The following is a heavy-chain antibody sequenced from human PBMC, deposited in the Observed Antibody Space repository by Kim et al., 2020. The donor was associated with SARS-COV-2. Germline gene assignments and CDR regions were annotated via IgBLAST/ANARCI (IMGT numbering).Heavy chain of an antibody. CDR3: ARHHGYTATGFCP. V-gene: IGHV4-39*01. D-gene: IGHD6-13*01. CDR1: GGSITSSSYY. CDR2: IYYTGKT. Sequence: SETLSLTCTVSGGSITSSSYYWGWIRQSPGEALEWIGSIYYTGKTYYKPSIKSRVTIAADTSKNYLSLMLNSVTAADTAVYDCARHHGYTATGFCPWGQG. J-gene: IGHJ5*02.